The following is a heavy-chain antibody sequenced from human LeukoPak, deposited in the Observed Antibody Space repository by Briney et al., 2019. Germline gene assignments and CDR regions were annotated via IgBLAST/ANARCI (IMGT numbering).Heavy chain of an antibody. CDR3: AKDRTHNGITGTIFDY. D-gene: IGHD1/OR15-1a*01. J-gene: IGHJ4*02. Sequence: GGSLRLSCAAPGFTFSSYAMSWVRQAPGKGLEWVSVISGSGGSTYYADSVKGRFTISRDNSQNTLFLQMNSLRAEDTAVYYCAKDRTHNGITGTIFDYWGQGTLVTVSS. V-gene: IGHV3-23*01. CDR2: ISGSGGST. CDR1: GFTFSSYA.